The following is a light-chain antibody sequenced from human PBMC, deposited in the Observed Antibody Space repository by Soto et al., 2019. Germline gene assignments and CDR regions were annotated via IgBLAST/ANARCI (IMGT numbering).Light chain of an antibody. CDR2: DAS. CDR1: QDINKN. Sequence: IQMTQSPSSLSASVGHRLTITCQAIQDINKNLIWYQQKPGKAPKLLIYDASDLETGVPSRFSGSGSGTGFTFTISSLQPEDFATYYCQQYESLPLTFCQGTRLEIK. J-gene: IGKJ5*01. V-gene: IGKV1-33*01. CDR3: QQYESLPLT.